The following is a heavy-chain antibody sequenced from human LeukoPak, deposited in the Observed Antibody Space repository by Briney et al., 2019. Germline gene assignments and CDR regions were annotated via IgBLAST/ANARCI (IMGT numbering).Heavy chain of an antibody. CDR1: GGSFSGYY. Sequence: SETLSLTCAVYGGSFSGYYWSWIRQPPGKGLEWIGEINHSGSTNYNPSLKSRVTISVDTSKNQFSLKLSSVTAADTAVYYCARLLRDYYYGMDVWGQGTTVTVSS. CDR3: ARLLRDYYYGMDV. V-gene: IGHV4-34*01. J-gene: IGHJ6*02. D-gene: IGHD2-15*01. CDR2: INHSGST.